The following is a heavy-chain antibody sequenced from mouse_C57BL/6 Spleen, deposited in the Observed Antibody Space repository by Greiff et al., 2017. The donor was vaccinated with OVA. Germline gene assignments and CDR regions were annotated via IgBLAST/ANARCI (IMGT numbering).Heavy chain of an antibody. V-gene: IGHV1-82*01. CDR1: GYAFSGSW. CDR3: AREGVAY. J-gene: IGHJ3*01. CDR2: IYPGDGDT. Sequence: VQLQQSGPELVKPGASVKISCKASGYAFSGSWMNWVKQRPGKGLEWIGRIYPGDGDTNSNGKFKVKATLTADKSSSTAYMHLSSVTSENSAVYCCAREGVAYWGQGTLVTVSA.